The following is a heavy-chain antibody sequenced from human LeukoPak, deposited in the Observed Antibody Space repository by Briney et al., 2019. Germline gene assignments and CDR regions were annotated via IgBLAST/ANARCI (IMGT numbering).Heavy chain of an antibody. V-gene: IGHV4-34*01. J-gene: IGHJ4*02. CDR1: GGSFSGYY. CDR3: ARDLNFDY. CDR2: ISHSGST. Sequence: PETLSLTCAVSGGSFSGYYWNWTRQPPGKGLEWIGEISHSGSTNYNPSLKSRITVSVDTSKNQFSLTLNSITAADTAVYFCARDLNFDYWGQGTLVTVSS.